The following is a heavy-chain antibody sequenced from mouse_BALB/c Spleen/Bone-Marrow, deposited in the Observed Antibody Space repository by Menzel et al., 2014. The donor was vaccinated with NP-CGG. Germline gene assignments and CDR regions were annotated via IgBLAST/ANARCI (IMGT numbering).Heavy chain of an antibody. V-gene: IGHV1S56*01. J-gene: IGHJ4*01. D-gene: IGHD2-13*01. CDR1: GYTFTSYY. Sequence: VQLQQTGPEPVKPGASVRISCKASGYTFTSYYIHWVKQRPGQGLEWIGWIYPGNVNTKYNEKFKGKATLTADKSSSTAYMQLSSLTSEDSAVYFCARRGLLEDAMDYWGQGTSVTVSS. CDR3: ARRGLLEDAMDY. CDR2: IYPGNVNT.